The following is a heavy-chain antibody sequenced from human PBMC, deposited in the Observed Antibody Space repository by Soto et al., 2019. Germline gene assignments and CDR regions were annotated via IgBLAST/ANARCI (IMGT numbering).Heavy chain of an antibody. CDR1: GGSVSSGNYY. J-gene: IGHJ6*02. V-gene: IGHV4-61*01. Sequence: QVQLQESGPGLVKPSETLSLTCTVSGGSVSSGNYYWNWIRQPPGKGLEWIGYIYYSGTTNYNPSLKSRVTISVDTSKNQFSLNLNSVTAADTAVYYCEAYYYDSDYGMDVWGQGTTVTVSS. CDR3: EAYYYDSDYGMDV. CDR2: IYYSGTT. D-gene: IGHD3-22*01.